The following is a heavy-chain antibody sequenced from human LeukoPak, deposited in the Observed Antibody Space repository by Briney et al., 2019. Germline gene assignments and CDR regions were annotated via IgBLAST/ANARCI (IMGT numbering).Heavy chain of an antibody. CDR2: SIPIFGTP. J-gene: IGHJ6*03. V-gene: IGHV1-69*05. Sequence: SVKVSCKAAGGTFRTYSVTWVRQAPGQGLEWMGGSIPIFGTPNYAQKFQGRVKVTTDDATGTAYMELSSLMSEDTAIYYCARVDRYHFYLDVWGKGTPVTVSS. CDR3: ARVDRYHFYLDV. CDR1: GGTFRTYS.